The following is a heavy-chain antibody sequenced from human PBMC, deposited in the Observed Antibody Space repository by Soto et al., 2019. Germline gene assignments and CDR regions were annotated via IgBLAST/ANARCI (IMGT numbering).Heavy chain of an antibody. D-gene: IGHD3-22*01. CDR3: AKGAYYESSGSPGY. Sequence: PGGSLRLSCAASEFTFSTYAMTWVRQAPGRGLQWVATISDSGDITYYADSVKGRFTISRDNSRNTLYLQMNNLRAEDTAVYYCAKGAYYESSGSPGYWGQGILVTLSS. CDR1: EFTFSTYA. J-gene: IGHJ4*02. CDR2: ISDSGDIT. V-gene: IGHV3-23*01.